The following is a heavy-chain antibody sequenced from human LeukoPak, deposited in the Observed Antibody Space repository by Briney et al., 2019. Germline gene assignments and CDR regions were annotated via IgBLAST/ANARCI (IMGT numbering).Heavy chain of an antibody. CDR2: TNPNSGNT. J-gene: IGHJ5*02. CDR1: GYTFTSYD. D-gene: IGHD6-13*01. Sequence: GASVKVSCKASGYTFTSYDINWVRQATGQGLEWMGWTNPNSGNTGYAQKFQGRVTITRNTSISTAYMELSSLRSEDTAVYYCARVRLEGSSSWYRLTSFDPWGQGTLVTVSS. V-gene: IGHV1-8*03. CDR3: ARVRLEGSSSWYRLTSFDP.